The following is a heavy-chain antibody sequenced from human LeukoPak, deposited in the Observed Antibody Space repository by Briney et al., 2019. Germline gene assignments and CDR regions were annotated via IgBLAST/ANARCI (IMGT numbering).Heavy chain of an antibody. CDR2: ISSSSSYI. D-gene: IGHD3-10*01. CDR1: GFTFSSYS. Sequence: PGGSLRLSCAASGFTFSSYSMNWVRQAPGKGLEWVSSISSSSSYIYYADSVKGRFTISRDNAKNSLYLQMNSLRAEDTAVYYCARTYGSGSPYYYGMDVWGQGTTVTVSS. CDR3: ARTYGSGSPYYYGMDV. V-gene: IGHV3-21*01. J-gene: IGHJ6*02.